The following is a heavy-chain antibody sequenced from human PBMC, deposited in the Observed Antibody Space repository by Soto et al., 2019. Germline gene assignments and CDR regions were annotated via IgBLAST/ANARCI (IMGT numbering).Heavy chain of an antibody. V-gene: IGHV3-23*01. CDR2: ISGSDGKT. CDR1: GFSFGSYA. Sequence: AGGSLRLSCAASGFSFGSYALSWVRQAPGKGLEWVSTISGSDGKTFYADSVKGRFSISRDTSQSTLYLQMNSLRDDDTAMYYCARWSYLDYWGQGTRVTVSS. CDR3: ARWSYLDY. J-gene: IGHJ4*02. D-gene: IGHD3-3*01.